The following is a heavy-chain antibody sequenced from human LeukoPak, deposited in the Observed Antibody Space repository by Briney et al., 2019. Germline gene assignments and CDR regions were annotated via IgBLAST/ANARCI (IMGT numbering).Heavy chain of an antibody. D-gene: IGHD1-1*01. V-gene: IGHV4-39*01. Sequence: SETLSLTCGVSGGSVSSISYFWGWIRQPPGKGLQWIGSVYYSGSAYYNPSLQSRVAISVDTSRNQFSLKLTSVTAADTAVYYCARRPSWPGTSAFDIWGRGTMVTVSP. CDR2: VYYSGSA. CDR1: GGSVSSISYF. CDR3: ARRPSWPGTSAFDI. J-gene: IGHJ3*02.